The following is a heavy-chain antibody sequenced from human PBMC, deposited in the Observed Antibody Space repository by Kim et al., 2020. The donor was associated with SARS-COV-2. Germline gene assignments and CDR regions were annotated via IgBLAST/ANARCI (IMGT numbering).Heavy chain of an antibody. V-gene: IGHV3-23*01. CDR3: ARGGHSYTYWYFDL. CDR2: ISPSGGNT. CDR1: GFTFSNYV. Sequence: GGSLRLSCAASGFTFSNYVINWVRQAPGQGLEWVSGISPSGGNTYYTDSVKGRFTISRDNSKNTLYLQMNSLRGEDTAVYYCARGGHSYTYWYFDLWGRGTLVTVSS. J-gene: IGHJ2*01. D-gene: IGHD5-18*01.